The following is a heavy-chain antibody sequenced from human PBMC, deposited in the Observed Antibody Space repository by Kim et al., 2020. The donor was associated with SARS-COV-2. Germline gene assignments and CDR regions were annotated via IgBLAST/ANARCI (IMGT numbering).Heavy chain of an antibody. CDR3: ASGSPMTEHAFDI. CDR2: INHSGST. D-gene: IGHD3-22*01. Sequence: SETLSLTCAVYGGSFSGYYWSWIRQPPGKGLEWIGEINHSGSTNYNPSLKSRVTISVDTSKNQFSLKLSSVTAADTAVYYCASGSPMTEHAFDIWGQGTMVTVSS. CDR1: GGSFSGYY. J-gene: IGHJ3*02. V-gene: IGHV4-34*01.